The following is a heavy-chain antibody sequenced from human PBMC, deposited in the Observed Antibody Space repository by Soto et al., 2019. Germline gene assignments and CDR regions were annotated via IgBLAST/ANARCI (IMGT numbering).Heavy chain of an antibody. J-gene: IGHJ4*02. CDR3: ARNPRDSEYAIFDL. CDR1: GFTFSSYW. CDR2: IKKDGSEK. V-gene: IGHV3-7*05. Sequence: PGGSLILSCAASGFTFSSYWMSWVRQAPGKGLEWVANIKKDGSEKYYVDSVKGRFTISRDNVESSLDLQMNSLRAEDTAVYYCARNPRDSEYAIFDLWGQGTLVTVSS. D-gene: IGHD1-26*01.